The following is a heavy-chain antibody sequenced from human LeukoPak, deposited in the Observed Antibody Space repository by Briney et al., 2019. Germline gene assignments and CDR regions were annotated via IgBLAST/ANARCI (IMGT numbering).Heavy chain of an antibody. CDR1: GGTFSSYA. J-gene: IGHJ6*03. CDR2: IIPIFGTA. Sequence: GALVKVSCKASGGTFSSYAISWVRQAPGQGLEWMGGIIPIFGTANYAQKFQGRVTITTDESTSTAYMELSSLRSEDTAVYYCARAGGLLSYYYMDVWGKGTTVTVSS. V-gene: IGHV1-69*05. D-gene: IGHD3-10*01. CDR3: ARAGGLLSYYYMDV.